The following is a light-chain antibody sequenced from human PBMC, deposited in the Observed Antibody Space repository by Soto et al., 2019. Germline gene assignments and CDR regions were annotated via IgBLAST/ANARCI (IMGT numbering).Light chain of an antibody. J-gene: IGLJ2*01. Sequence: QSVLTQPPSASGTPGQRVTISCSGSSSNIGSNHVYWYQQFPGTAPKLLMYSSDQRPSGVPDRFSASKSGTSASLAISGLRSDDEADYYCSARDDSLSGVVFGGGTKLTVL. CDR1: SSNIGSNH. V-gene: IGLV1-47*02. CDR2: SSD. CDR3: SARDDSLSGVV.